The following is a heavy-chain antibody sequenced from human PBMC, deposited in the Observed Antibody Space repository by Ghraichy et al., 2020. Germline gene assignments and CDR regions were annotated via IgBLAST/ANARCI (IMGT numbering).Heavy chain of an antibody. J-gene: IGHJ4*02. Sequence: GGSLRLSCTASGFTFSNYSMNWVRQAPGKGLEWVANINKDGSTKYYVNSVKGRFTISRDNAKNSLYLQMNSLRVEDTAVYYCARDRHIVVEGRRGDCWCQGTRVTVSS. D-gene: IGHD5-12*01. CDR3: ARDRHIVVEGRRGDC. CDR2: INKDGSTK. V-gene: IGHV3-7*01. CDR1: GFTFSNYS.